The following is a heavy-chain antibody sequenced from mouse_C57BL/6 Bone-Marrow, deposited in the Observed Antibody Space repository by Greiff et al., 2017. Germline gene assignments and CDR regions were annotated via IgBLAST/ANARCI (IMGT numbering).Heavy chain of an antibody. CDR3: ARGIYYGSSFLDY. V-gene: IGHV1-80*01. CDR2: IYPGDGDT. Sequence: QVHVKQSGAELVKPGASVKISCKASGYAFSSYWMNWVKQRPGKGLEWIGQIYPGDGDTNYNGKFKGKATLTADKSSSTAYMQLSSLTSEDSAVYFGARGIYYGSSFLDYWGQGTTLTVSS. CDR1: GYAFSSYW. D-gene: IGHD1-1*01. J-gene: IGHJ2*01.